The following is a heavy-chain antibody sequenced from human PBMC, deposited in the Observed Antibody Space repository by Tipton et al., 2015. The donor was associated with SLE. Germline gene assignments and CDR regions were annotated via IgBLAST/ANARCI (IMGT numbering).Heavy chain of an antibody. CDR1: GGTFSSYA. CDR2: IIPIFGTA. V-gene: IGHV1-69*01. D-gene: IGHD1-1*01. CDR3: ARDTPRYWKDEESAFDI. J-gene: IGHJ3*02. Sequence: QLVQSGAEVKKPGSSVKVSCKASGGTFSSYAISWVRQAPGQGLEWMGGIIPIFGTANYAQKFQGRVTITADESTSTAYMELSSLRSEDTAVYYCARDTPRYWKDEESAFDIWGQGTMVTVSS.